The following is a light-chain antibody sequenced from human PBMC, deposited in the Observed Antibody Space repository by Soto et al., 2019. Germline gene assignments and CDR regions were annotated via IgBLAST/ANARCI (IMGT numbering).Light chain of an antibody. CDR1: SSNIGSNY. Sequence: QSVLTQPPSASGTPGQRVTISCSGSSSNIGSNYVYWYQQLPGTAPKLLIYRNNQRPSVVPDLFSGSKSGTSASLAISGLRAEDEADYYCAAWDDSLSGWVFGGGTQLTVL. J-gene: IGLJ3*02. CDR3: AAWDDSLSGWV. V-gene: IGLV1-47*01. CDR2: RNN.